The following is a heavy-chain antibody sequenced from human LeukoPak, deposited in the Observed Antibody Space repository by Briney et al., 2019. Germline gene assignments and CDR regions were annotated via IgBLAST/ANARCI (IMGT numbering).Heavy chain of an antibody. CDR3: ARVPYDSSGYDAFDI. D-gene: IGHD3-22*01. Sequence: SQALSLTCTVSGGSISSGGYYWSWIRQHPGKGLEWIGYIYYSGSTYYNPSLKSRVTISVDTSKNQFSLKLSSVTAADTAVYYCARVPYDSSGYDAFDIWGQGTMVTVSS. J-gene: IGHJ3*02. CDR1: GGSISSGGYY. CDR2: IYYSGST. V-gene: IGHV4-31*03.